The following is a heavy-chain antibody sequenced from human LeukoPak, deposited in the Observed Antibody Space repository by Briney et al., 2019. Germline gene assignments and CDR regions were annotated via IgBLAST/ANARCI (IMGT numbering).Heavy chain of an antibody. V-gene: IGHV3-48*01. CDR1: GFSFSDYS. Sequence: GGSLRLSCVASGFSFSDYSMDWVRQAPGKGREWVSYIRSSTNTIYYAESVKGRFTVSRDNAKNSLYLQMNSLRAEDTAVYYCARDRWHYGSGSGFFDCWGQGTVVTVSS. J-gene: IGHJ4*02. CDR3: ARDRWHYGSGSGFFDC. D-gene: IGHD3-10*01. CDR2: IRSSTNTI.